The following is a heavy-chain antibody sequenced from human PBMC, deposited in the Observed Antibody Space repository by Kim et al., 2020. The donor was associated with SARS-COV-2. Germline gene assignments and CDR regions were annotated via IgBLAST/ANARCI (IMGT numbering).Heavy chain of an antibody. J-gene: IGHJ3*02. Sequence: GGSLRLSCAASGFTFDDYAMHWVRQAPGKGLEWVSGISWNSGSIGYADSVKGRFTISRDNAKNSLYLQMNSLRAEDTALYYCAKDSQWPVSNAFDIWGQG. CDR1: GFTFDDYA. CDR2: ISWNSGSI. V-gene: IGHV3-9*01. D-gene: IGHD6-19*01. CDR3: AKDSQWPVSNAFDI.